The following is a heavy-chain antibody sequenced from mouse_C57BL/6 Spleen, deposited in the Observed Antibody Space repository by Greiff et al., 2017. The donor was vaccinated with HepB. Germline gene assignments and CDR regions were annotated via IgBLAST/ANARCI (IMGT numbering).Heavy chain of an antibody. Sequence: VQLQQSGPELVKPGASVKISCKASGYTFTDYYMNWVKQSHGKSLEWIGDINPNNGGTSYNQKFKGKATLTVDKSSSTAYMELRSLTSEDSAVYYCARDYYGSSPWVACWGQGTLVTVSA. V-gene: IGHV1-26*01. J-gene: IGHJ3*01. CDR2: INPNNGGT. CDR1: GYTFTDYY. D-gene: IGHD1-1*01. CDR3: ARDYYGSSPWVAC.